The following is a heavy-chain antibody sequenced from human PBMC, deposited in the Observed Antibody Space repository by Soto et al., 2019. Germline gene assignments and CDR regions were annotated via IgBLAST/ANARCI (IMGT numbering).Heavy chain of an antibody. CDR2: ISGTGGST. CDR1: GFTFNNYA. CDR3: AKDRLGGNFDY. V-gene: IGHV3-23*01. Sequence: VGSLRLSCAASGFTFNNYAMNWVRQAPGKGLEWVATISGTGGSTYYADSVKGRFTISRDNSKNTLYLQMNSLRVEDTAVYYCAKDRLGGNFDYWGQGTLVTVSS. J-gene: IGHJ4*02.